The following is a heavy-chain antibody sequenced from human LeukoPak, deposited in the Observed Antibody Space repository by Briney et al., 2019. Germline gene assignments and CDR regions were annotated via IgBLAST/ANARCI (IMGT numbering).Heavy chain of an antibody. J-gene: IGHJ4*02. CDR2: IYHSGST. CDR1: VDSFSIGYW. D-gene: IGHD1-26*01. Sequence: SETLSLTCAVSVDSFSIGYWWGWVGQPPGKGLDGIGEIYHSGSTNYNPSLNSRVTISVDKSKNQFSLKLTSVTAADTAVYYCARVDRGRGYSGACWDSWGEGTLVTVSS. V-gene: IGHV4-4*02. CDR3: ARVDRGRGYSGACWDS.